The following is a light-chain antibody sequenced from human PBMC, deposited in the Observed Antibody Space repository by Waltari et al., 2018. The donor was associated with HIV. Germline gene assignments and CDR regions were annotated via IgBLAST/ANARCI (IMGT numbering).Light chain of an antibody. Sequence: QSVLTQTPSASRAPGQRILMSCSGTNSNVGNNFVSWFQQVSGGAPKLVIYRNDQRPSGVPARCSAAKSGSTASLAIAGLQSDDEAEYFCASWDDKLNHWVFGGGTKLTV. V-gene: IGLV1-44*01. CDR1: NSNVGNNF. J-gene: IGLJ3*02. CDR2: RND. CDR3: ASWDDKLNHWV.